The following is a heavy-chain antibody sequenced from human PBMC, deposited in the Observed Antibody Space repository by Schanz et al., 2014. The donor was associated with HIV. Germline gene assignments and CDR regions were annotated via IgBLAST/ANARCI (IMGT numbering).Heavy chain of an antibody. Sequence: QVQLVQSGAEVKKPGASVKVSCKASGYTFNNYGIVWVRQAPGQGLEWMGWINPNSGGADSAQKFQGRVTMTRDTSISTAYLELSRLRSDDTAVYYCAREPNYSGFDSWGHGTLVTVSS. J-gene: IGHJ5*01. V-gene: IGHV1-2*02. CDR2: INPNSGGA. D-gene: IGHD5-12*01. CDR3: AREPNYSGFDS. CDR1: GYTFNNYG.